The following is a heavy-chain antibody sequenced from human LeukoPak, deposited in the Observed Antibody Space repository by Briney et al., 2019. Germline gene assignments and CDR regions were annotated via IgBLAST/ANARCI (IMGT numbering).Heavy chain of an antibody. J-gene: IGHJ6*03. Sequence: ASVKVSCKASGYTFTSYDINWVRQATGQGLEWMGRIIPNFGTANYAQKLQGRVTITTDESTSTAYMELSSLRSEDTAVYYCARDRGGTIFGVVTERPYYYYYYYLDVWGKETTVTVSS. CDR2: IIPNFGTA. CDR3: ARDRGGTIFGVVTERPYYYYYYYLDV. D-gene: IGHD3-3*01. V-gene: IGHV1-69*05. CDR1: GYTFTSYD.